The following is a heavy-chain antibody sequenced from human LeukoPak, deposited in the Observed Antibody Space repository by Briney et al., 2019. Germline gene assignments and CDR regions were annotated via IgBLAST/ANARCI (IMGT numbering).Heavy chain of an antibody. CDR1: GFTFSSYG. J-gene: IGHJ3*02. Sequence: PGGSLRLSCAASGFTFSSYGMHWVRQAPGKGLEWVAVISYDGSNKYYADSVKGRFTISRDNSKNTLYLKMNSLRAEATAVYYCAKDFLRITMVRGVIITSAFDIWGQGTMVTVSS. D-gene: IGHD3-10*01. CDR3: AKDFLRITMVRGVIITSAFDI. V-gene: IGHV3-30*18. CDR2: ISYDGSNK.